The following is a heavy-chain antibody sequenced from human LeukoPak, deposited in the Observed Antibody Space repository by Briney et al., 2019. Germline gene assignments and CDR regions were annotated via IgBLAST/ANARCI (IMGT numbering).Heavy chain of an antibody. CDR1: GFTFSTYG. V-gene: IGHV3-74*01. CDR3: VRERGPFDGFDI. CDR2: SKNDGRST. Sequence: GGSLGLSCAASGFTFSTYGMHWVRQAPGKGLVWVSRSKNDGRSTSYADSVKGRFTISRDSAKNTLFLQMDSLRAEDTAVYYCVRERGPFDGFDIWGQGTMVTVS. J-gene: IGHJ3*02.